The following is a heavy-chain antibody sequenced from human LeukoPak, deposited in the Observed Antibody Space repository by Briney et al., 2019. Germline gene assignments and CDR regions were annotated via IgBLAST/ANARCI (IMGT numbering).Heavy chain of an antibody. CDR3: AELGITMIGGV. J-gene: IGHJ6*04. D-gene: IGHD3-10*02. CDR1: GFTFSSYA. Sequence: GGSLRLSCTASGFTFSSYAMSWVRQAPGRGLEWVSFISSSGSTIYYADSVKGRFTISRDNAKNSLYLQMNSLRAEDTAVYYCAELGITMIGGVWGKGTTVTISS. CDR2: ISSSGSTI. V-gene: IGHV3-48*03.